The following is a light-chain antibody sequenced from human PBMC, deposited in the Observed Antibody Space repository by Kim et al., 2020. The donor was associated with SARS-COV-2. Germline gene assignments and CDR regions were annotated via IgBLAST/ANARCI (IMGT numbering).Light chain of an antibody. Sequence: SSELTQDPAVSVALGQTVRITCQGDSLRSYYASWYQQKPGQAPVLVIYGKNNRPSGIPDRFSGSSSGNTASLTITGAQAEDEAAYYCNSRDSSGNIWVFG. CDR2: GKN. CDR1: SLRSYY. V-gene: IGLV3-19*01. J-gene: IGLJ3*02. CDR3: NSRDSSGNIWV.